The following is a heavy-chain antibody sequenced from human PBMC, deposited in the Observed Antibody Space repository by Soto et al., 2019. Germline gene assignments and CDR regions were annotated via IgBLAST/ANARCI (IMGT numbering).Heavy chain of an antibody. D-gene: IGHD3-16*02. CDR2: ISGSGGST. J-gene: IGHJ3*02. CDR3: AKDRSGLMITFGGVIVDAFDI. Sequence: GGSLRLSCAASGFTFSSYAMSWVRQAPGKGLEWVSAISGSGGSTYYADSVKGRFTISRDNSKNTLYLQMNSLRAEDTAVYYCAKDRSGLMITFGGVIVDAFDIWGQGTMVTVSS. V-gene: IGHV3-23*01. CDR1: GFTFSSYA.